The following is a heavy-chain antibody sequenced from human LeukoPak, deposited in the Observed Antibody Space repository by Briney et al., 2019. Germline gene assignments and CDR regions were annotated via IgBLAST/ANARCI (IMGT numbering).Heavy chain of an antibody. J-gene: IGHJ4*02. CDR3: ARQAITIFGVVTPPDY. V-gene: IGHV3-21*01. CDR1: GFTVSTNY. Sequence: GGSLRLSCAASGFTVSTNYMNWVRQAPGKGLEWVSSVSSSSSYIYYADSVKGRFTISRDNAKNSLYLQMNSLRAEDAAVYYCARQAITIFGVVTPPDYWGQGTLVIVSS. CDR2: VSSSSSYI. D-gene: IGHD3-3*01.